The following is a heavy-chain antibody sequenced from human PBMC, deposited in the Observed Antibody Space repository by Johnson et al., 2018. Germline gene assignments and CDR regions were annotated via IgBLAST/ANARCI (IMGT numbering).Heavy chain of an antibody. D-gene: IGHD2-15*01. CDR2: ISWNSDTI. J-gene: IGHJ6*03. Sequence: VQLVESGGGLVQPGRSLRLSCTASGFTFDDSVMHWVRQAPGKGLEWVSGISWNSDTIGYADSVKGRFTISRDNPKNYLYLQMNSLRAEDTAVYYCARDFPPPCSGGSCYDTPFIYYYYMDVWGKGTTVTVSS. CDR1: GFTFDDSV. CDR3: ARDFPPPCSGGSCYDTPFIYYYYMDV. V-gene: IGHV3-9*01.